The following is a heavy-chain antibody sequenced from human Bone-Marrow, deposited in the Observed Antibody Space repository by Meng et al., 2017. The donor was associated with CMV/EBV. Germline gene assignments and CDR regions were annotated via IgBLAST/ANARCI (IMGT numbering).Heavy chain of an antibody. CDR3: VREDKYY. CDR1: GFTFSRHA. V-gene: IGHV3-30*04. J-gene: IGHJ6*02. Sequence: GGSLRLSCAGSGFTFSRHAMHWVRQAPGKGLEAVAVISYDGNKTYHADSVKGRFTISRDNSKNTVYLQMNSLRGEDTAIYYCVREDKYYWGQGTTVTVSS. CDR2: ISYDGNKT. D-gene: IGHD2/OR15-2a*01.